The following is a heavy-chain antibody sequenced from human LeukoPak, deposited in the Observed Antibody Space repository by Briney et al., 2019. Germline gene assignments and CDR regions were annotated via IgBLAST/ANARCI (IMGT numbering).Heavy chain of an antibody. D-gene: IGHD2-2*01. J-gene: IGHJ4*02. CDR1: GFTFSSYG. CDR2: ISYDGSNK. CDR3: ARDSRYFDY. Sequence: GGSLRLSCAASGFTFSSYGMHWVRQAPGKGLEWVAVISYDGSNKYYADSVKGRFTISRDNSKNSLYLQMNSLRAEDTAVYYCARDSRYFDYWGQGTLVTVSS. V-gene: IGHV3-30*03.